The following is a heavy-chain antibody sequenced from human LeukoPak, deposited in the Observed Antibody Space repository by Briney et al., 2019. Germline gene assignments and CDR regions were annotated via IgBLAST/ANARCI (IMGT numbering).Heavy chain of an antibody. CDR1: GGSISSAGHY. CDR3: ARHDVGSRWLLLDY. V-gene: IGHV4-30-4*08. D-gene: IGHD6-13*01. J-gene: IGHJ4*02. CDR2: IYYSGST. Sequence: SETLSLTCTVSGGSISSAGHYWSWIRQPPGKGLEWIGYIYYSGSTYYNPSLKSRVTISVDTSKNQFSLKLSSVTAADTAVYYCARHDVGSRWLLLDYWGQGALVTVSS.